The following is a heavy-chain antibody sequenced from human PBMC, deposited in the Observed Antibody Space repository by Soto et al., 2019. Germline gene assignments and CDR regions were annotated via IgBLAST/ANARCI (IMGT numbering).Heavy chain of an antibody. CDR3: ARDPLVGASYYYYYGMDV. CDR2: IKQDGSEK. J-gene: IGHJ6*02. D-gene: IGHD1-26*01. Sequence: PAGSLRLSCAASGFTFSSYWMSWVRQAPGKGLEWVANIKQDGSEKYYVDSVKGRFTISRDNAKNSLYLQMNSLRAEDTAVYYCARDPLVGASYYYYYGMDVWGQGTTVTVSS. V-gene: IGHV3-7*03. CDR1: GFTFSSYW.